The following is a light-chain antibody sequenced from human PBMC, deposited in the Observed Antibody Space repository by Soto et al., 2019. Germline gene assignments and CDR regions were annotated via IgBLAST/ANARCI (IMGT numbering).Light chain of an antibody. CDR3: QQHNSFPFT. Sequence: AIQLTQSPSSLSASVGDRVTITCRASQGINSALVWYQQKPGKPPNLLVYDASSLERGVPSRCSGSGSRTDFTLTISSLQPEDIATYYCQQHNSFPFTFGGGAKVEIK. CDR2: DAS. V-gene: IGKV1-13*02. J-gene: IGKJ4*01. CDR1: QGINSA.